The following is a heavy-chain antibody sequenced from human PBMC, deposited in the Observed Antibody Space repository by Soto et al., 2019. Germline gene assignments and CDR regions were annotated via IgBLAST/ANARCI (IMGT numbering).Heavy chain of an antibody. V-gene: IGHV3-23*01. CDR1: GFTFSSYA. Sequence: EVQLLESGGGLVQPGGSLRLSCAASGFTFSSYAMSWVRQAPGKGLEWVSAISGSGGSTYYADSVKGRFTISRDNSKNTLYLQMNXXXAXXXXVXXXXXXXXXXXXXXTSXSAGYFQHWGQGTLVTVSS. CDR3: XXXXXXXXXXXTSXSAGYFQH. CDR2: ISGSGGST. D-gene: IGHD6-6*01. J-gene: IGHJ1*01.